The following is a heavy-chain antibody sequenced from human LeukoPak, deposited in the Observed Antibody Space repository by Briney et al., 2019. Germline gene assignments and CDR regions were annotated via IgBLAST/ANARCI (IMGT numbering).Heavy chain of an antibody. J-gene: IGHJ5*02. CDR2: IYPSGST. CDR3: ARGVGRGSSADWFDP. Sequence: SETLSLTCAVSGGSISSTNWCSWVRQPPGKGLEWIGEIYPSGSTNYNPSLKSRVSISVDKSKNQFSLKLSSLIAADTAVYYCARGVGRGSSADWFDPWGQGTLVTVSS. V-gene: IGHV4-4*02. D-gene: IGHD3-10*01. CDR1: GGSISSTNW.